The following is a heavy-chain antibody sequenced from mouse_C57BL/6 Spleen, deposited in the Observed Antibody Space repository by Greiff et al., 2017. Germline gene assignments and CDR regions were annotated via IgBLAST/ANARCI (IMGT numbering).Heavy chain of an antibody. D-gene: IGHD1-1*01. Sequence: EVQLQQSGGGLVQPGGSMKLSCVASGFTFSNYWMNWVRQSPEKGLEWVAQIRLKSDNYATHYAESVKGRFTISRDDSKSSVYLQMNNLRAEDTGIYYCTLCSSYGFDYWGQGTTLTVSS. CDR1: GFTFSNYW. CDR3: TLCSSYGFDY. V-gene: IGHV6-3*01. CDR2: IRLKSDNYAT. J-gene: IGHJ2*01.